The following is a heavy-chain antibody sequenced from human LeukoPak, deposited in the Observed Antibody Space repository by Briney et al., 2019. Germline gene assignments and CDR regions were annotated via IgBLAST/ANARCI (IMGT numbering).Heavy chain of an antibody. Sequence: GGSLRLSCAASGFTFSTYGMSWVRQAPGKGLEWVSGISGSGGSRFYTDSVKGRFTISRDSSKNTLYLQMNSLRAEDTAVYYCAKDKYSPFDYWGQGTLVTVSS. J-gene: IGHJ4*02. D-gene: IGHD5-18*01. CDR3: AKDKYSPFDY. V-gene: IGHV3-23*01. CDR2: ISGSGGSR. CDR1: GFTFSTYG.